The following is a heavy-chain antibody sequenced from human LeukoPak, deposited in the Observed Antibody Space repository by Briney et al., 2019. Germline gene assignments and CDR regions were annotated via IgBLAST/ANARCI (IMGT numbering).Heavy chain of an antibody. CDR2: ISSSSSYI. V-gene: IGHV3-21*01. D-gene: IGHD3-10*01. Sequence: PGGSLRLSCAASGFTLSSYSMNWVRQAPGEGLEWVSSISSSSSYIYYADSVKGRFTISRDNAKNSLYLQMNSLRAEDTAVYYCARAYGSGSYAFDIWGQGTMVTVSS. CDR3: ARAYGSGSYAFDI. CDR1: GFTLSSYS. J-gene: IGHJ3*02.